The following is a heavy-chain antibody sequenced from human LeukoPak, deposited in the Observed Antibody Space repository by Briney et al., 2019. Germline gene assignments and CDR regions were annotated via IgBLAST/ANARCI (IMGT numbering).Heavy chain of an antibody. Sequence: ASVKVSCKASRYTFTSYYMHLVRQAPGQGLEWMGIINPSGGSTSYAQKFQGRVTMTRDTSTSTVYMELSSLRSEDTAVYYCAPTVDGVLRFLFWGQGTMVTVSS. CDR2: INPSGGST. V-gene: IGHV1-46*01. CDR1: RYTFTSYY. J-gene: IGHJ3*01. D-gene: IGHD3-3*01. CDR3: APTVDGVLRFLF.